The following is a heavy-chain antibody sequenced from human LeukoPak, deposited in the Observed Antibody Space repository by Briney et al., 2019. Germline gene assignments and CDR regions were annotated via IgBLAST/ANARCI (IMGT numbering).Heavy chain of an antibody. CDR2: ISWNSGSI. Sequence: SGGSLRLSCAASGFTFDDYAMHWVRHAPGKGLEWVSGISWNSGSIGYADSVKGRFTISRDNAKNSLYLQMNSLRAEDTALYYCAKDFYSSSSFFDYWGQGTLVTVSS. V-gene: IGHV3-9*01. D-gene: IGHD6-6*01. J-gene: IGHJ4*02. CDR1: GFTFDDYA. CDR3: AKDFYSSSSFFDY.